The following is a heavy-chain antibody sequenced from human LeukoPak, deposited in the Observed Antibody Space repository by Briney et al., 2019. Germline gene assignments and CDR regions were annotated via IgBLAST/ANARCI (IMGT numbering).Heavy chain of an antibody. CDR2: IYTSGST. Sequence: SETLSLTCTVSGGSISSGSYYWSWIRQPAGKGLEWIGRIYTSGSTNYNPSLKSRVTISVDTSKNQFSLKLSSVTAADTAVYYCARDAPMVRGAFDIWGQGTMVTVSS. CDR1: GGSISSGSYY. V-gene: IGHV4-61*02. D-gene: IGHD3-10*01. CDR3: ARDAPMVRGAFDI. J-gene: IGHJ3*02.